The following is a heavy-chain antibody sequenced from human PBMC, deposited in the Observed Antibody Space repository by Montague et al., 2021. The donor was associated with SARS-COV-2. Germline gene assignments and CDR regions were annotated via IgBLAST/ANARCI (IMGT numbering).Heavy chain of an antibody. CDR1: GFTFSSYS. D-gene: IGHD6-19*01. CDR2: ISSSSSYI. J-gene: IGHJ6*02. Sequence: SLRLSCAASGFTFSSYSMNWVRQAPGKGLEWASSISSSSSYIYYADSVKGRFTISRDNAKNSLYLQMNSLRAEDTAVYYCARDLKIAVAGILFPNYYYAVDVWGQGTTVTVSS. V-gene: IGHV3-21*01. CDR3: ARDLKIAVAGILFPNYYYAVDV.